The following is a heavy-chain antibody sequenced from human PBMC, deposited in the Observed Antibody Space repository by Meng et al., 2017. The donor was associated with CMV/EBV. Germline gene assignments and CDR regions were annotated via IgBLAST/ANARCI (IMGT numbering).Heavy chain of an antibody. J-gene: IGHJ5*02. Sequence: FTSYWISWVRQMPGKGLEWMGRIDPSDSYTNYSPYFQGHVTISADKSISTAYLQWSSLKASDTAMYYCARQTKGSSWYDRGNWFDPWGQGTLVTVSS. D-gene: IGHD6-13*01. V-gene: IGHV5-10-1*01. CDR2: IDPSDSYT. CDR3: ARQTKGSSWYDRGNWFDP. CDR1: FTSYW.